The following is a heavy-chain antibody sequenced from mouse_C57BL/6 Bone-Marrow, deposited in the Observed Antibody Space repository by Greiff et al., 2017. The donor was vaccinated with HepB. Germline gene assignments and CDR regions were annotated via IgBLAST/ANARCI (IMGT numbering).Heavy chain of an antibody. CDR1: GFTFSSYT. CDR2: ISGGGGNT. J-gene: IGHJ2*01. V-gene: IGHV5-9*01. CDR3: ARFSYSIDY. D-gene: IGHD2-5*01. Sequence: EVKLVESGGGLVKPGGSLKLSCAASGFTFSSYTMSWVRQTPEKRLEWVATISGGGGNTYYPDSVKGRFTLSRDNAKNTLYLQVSSLRSEDTALYYCARFSYSIDYWGQGTTLTVSS.